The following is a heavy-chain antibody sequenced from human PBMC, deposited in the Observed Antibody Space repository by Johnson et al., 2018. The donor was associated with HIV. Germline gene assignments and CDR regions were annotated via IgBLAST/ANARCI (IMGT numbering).Heavy chain of an antibody. CDR2: IYSGGST. Sequence: QMLLVESGGGVVQPGKSLTLSCVASGLSFSNFGIHWVRQAPGKGPEWVAVIYSGGSTYYADSVKGRFTISRDNSKNTLYLQMNSLRAEDTAVYYCARDWNEYSSSDGAFDIWGQGTMVTVSS. D-gene: IGHD6-6*01. J-gene: IGHJ3*02. V-gene: IGHV3-NL1*01. CDR3: ARDWNEYSSSDGAFDI. CDR1: GLSFSNFG.